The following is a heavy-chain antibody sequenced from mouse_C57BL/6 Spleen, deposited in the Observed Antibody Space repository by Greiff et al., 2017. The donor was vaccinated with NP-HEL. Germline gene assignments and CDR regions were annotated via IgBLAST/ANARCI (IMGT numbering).Heavy chain of an antibody. D-gene: IGHD1-1*01. CDR3: AMGYYGSSPDFDV. CDR1: GFNIKDYY. J-gene: IGHJ1*03. V-gene: IGHV14-2*01. CDR2: IDPEDGET. Sequence: VQLKESGAELVKPGASVKLSCTASGFNIKDYYMHWVKQRTEQGLEWIGRIDPEDGETKYAPKFQGKATITADTSSNTAYLQLSSLTSEDTAVYYCAMGYYGSSPDFDVWGTGTTVTVSS.